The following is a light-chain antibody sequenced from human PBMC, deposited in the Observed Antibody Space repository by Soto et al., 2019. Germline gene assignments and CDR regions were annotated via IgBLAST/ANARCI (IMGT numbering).Light chain of an antibody. CDR2: NAS. V-gene: IGKV1-5*01. CDR1: QSIGTW. Sequence: DIQLTQSPSPLSAPVGDRVTIACRASQSIGTWLAWYQQKPGKAPKALIFNASSLQSGVPSRFSGSGNETEFTLTISSLQPDDSATYHCQTYRSYSFGQGTRLEIK. CDR3: QTYRSYS. J-gene: IGKJ5*01.